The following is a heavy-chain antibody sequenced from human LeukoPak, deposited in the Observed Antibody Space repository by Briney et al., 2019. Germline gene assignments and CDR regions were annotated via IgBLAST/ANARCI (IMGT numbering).Heavy chain of an antibody. J-gene: IGHJ4*02. CDR2: INHSGST. D-gene: IGHD3-10*01. Sequence: PSETLSLTCAVYGGSFSGYYWSWIRQPPGKGLEWIGEINHSGSTNYNPSLKSRVTISVDTSKNQFSLKLSSVTAADTAVYYCARTNYYGSGSYYPPFDYWGQGTLVTVSS. CDR3: ARTNYYGSGSYYPPFDY. CDR1: GGSFSGYY. V-gene: IGHV4-34*01.